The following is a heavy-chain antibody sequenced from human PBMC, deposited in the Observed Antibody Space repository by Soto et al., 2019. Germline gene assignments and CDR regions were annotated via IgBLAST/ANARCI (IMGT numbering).Heavy chain of an antibody. D-gene: IGHD3-22*01. Sequence: PSETLSLTCAVYGGSFSGYYWSWIRQPPGKGLEWIGEINHSGSTNYNPSLKSRVTISVDTSKNQFSLKLSSVTAADTAVYSWARGVPIYYDSSGSFDYWGQGPLVTVSS. J-gene: IGHJ4*02. CDR1: GGSFSGYY. CDR3: ARGVPIYYDSSGSFDY. CDR2: INHSGST. V-gene: IGHV4-34*01.